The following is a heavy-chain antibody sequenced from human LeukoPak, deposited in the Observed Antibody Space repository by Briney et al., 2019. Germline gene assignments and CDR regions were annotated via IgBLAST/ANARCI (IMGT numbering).Heavy chain of an antibody. CDR1: GFTFRDYW. J-gene: IGHJ4*02. V-gene: IGHV3-74*01. CDR3: ARNPTGDYDY. Sequence: GGSLRLSRAACGFTFRDYWMHWVRQDPGKGLLWVSHINSDGSITDYADSVKGRFTISRDNARNTLSLQMDSLRVEDTAVYYCARNPTGDYDYWGQGALVIVSS. D-gene: IGHD2-8*02. CDR2: INSDGSIT.